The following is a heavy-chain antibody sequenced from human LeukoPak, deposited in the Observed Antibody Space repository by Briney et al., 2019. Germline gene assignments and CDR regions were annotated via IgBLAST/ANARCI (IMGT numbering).Heavy chain of an antibody. V-gene: IGHV4-31*03. Sequence: SQTLSLTCTVSGGSISSGGYYWSWIRQHPGKGLEWIGYIYYSGSTCYNPSLKSRVTISVDTSKNQFSLKLSSVTAADTAVYYCARGTGEDIVVVPDNNWFDPWGQGTLVTVSS. CDR3: ARGTGEDIVVVPDNNWFDP. CDR2: IYYSGST. D-gene: IGHD2-2*01. J-gene: IGHJ5*02. CDR1: GGSISSGGYY.